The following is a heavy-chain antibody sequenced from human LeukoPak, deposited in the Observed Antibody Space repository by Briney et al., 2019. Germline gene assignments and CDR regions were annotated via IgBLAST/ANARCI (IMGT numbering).Heavy chain of an antibody. CDR2: IYTGGST. Sequence: SETLSLTCTVSGDSISSGTFYWSWIRQPAGKGLEWIGRIYTGGSTNYNPSLRSRVTISIDTSKNQFSLKLSSVTAADTAVYYCAREIGFKGSFDWLLQYYFDYWGQGTLVTVSS. D-gene: IGHD3-9*01. CDR1: GDSISSGTFY. J-gene: IGHJ4*02. CDR3: AREIGFKGSFDWLLQYYFDY. V-gene: IGHV4-61*02.